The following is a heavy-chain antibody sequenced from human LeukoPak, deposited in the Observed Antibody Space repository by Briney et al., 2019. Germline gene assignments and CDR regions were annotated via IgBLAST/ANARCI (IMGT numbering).Heavy chain of an antibody. CDR2: IYYSGST. Sequence: PSETLSLTCTVSDGSMNSDDYYWGWIRQPPGKGLEWIGSIYYSGSTYYNPSLKSRVIISVDTSKNQFSLKLSSVTAADTAVYYCARHPNPPPYYYGSGSYLGGAFDIWGQGTMVTVSS. V-gene: IGHV4-39*01. CDR1: DGSMNSDDYY. J-gene: IGHJ3*02. D-gene: IGHD3-10*01. CDR3: ARHPNPPPYYYGSGSYLGGAFDI.